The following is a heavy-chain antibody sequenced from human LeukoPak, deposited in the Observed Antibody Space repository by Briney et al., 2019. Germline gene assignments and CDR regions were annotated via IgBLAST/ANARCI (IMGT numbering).Heavy chain of an antibody. J-gene: IGHJ4*02. CDR2: IYHREST. V-gene: IGHV4-59*12. CDR1: GGSISYYY. CDR3: ARGLAASGSYGGDQAESYFDY. D-gene: IGHD3-10*01. Sequence: SETLSLTCSVSGGSISYYYCIWSRHPPGKGQDWIRYIYHRESTNYNPSLKSRVTMSVDTSKNQFSLKLSSVTAADTVVYYCARGLAASGSYGGDQAESYFDYWGQGTVVTVSS.